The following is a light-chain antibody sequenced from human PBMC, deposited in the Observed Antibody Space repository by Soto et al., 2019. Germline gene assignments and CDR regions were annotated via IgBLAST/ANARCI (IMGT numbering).Light chain of an antibody. CDR2: DAS. CDR3: QQYGSSPPIT. CDR1: QSVSSF. J-gene: IGKJ5*01. V-gene: IGKV3-20*01. Sequence: EIVLTQSPATLSLSPGERATLSCRARQSVSSFLPWYRQKPGQAPRLLIYDASNRATGIPARFSGSGSGTDFTLTISRLEPEDFAVYYCQQYGSSPPITFGQGTRLEIK.